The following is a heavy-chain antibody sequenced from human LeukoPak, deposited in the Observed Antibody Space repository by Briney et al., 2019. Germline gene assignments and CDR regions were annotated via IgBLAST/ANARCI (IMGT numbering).Heavy chain of an antibody. Sequence: SETLSLTCTVSGGSISSYYWSWIRQPPGKGLEWIGYIYYSGSTNYNPSLKSRVTISVDTSKNQFSLKLSSVTAADTAVYYCARHVTLSAGRRVGAHSHGAFDIWGQGTMVTVSS. CDR1: GGSISSYY. J-gene: IGHJ3*02. D-gene: IGHD1-26*01. V-gene: IGHV4-59*08. CDR3: ARHVTLSAGRRVGAHSHGAFDI. CDR2: IYYSGST.